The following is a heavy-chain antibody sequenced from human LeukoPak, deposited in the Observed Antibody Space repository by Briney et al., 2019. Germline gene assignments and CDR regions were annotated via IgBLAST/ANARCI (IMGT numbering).Heavy chain of an antibody. CDR3: ARDRGVRTYYYMDV. CDR2: IYTSGST. CDR1: GGSISSGSYY. D-gene: IGHD3-10*01. V-gene: IGHV4-61*02. J-gene: IGHJ6*03. Sequence: PSETLSLTCTVSGGSISSGSYYWSWIRQPAGKGLEWIGRIYTSGSTNYNPSLKSRVTISVDTSKHQFSLKLSSVTAADTAVYYCARDRGVRTYYYMDVWGKGTTVTVSS.